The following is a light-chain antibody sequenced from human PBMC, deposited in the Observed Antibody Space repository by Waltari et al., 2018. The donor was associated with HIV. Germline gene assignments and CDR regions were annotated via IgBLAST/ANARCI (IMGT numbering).Light chain of an antibody. V-gene: IGLV2-23*02. CDR1: LSDVGSYNL. CDR3: NSYATGSAWV. CDR2: AVT. J-gene: IGLJ3*02. Sequence: QCALTQPASVSGSLGQSITMSCSGTLSDVGSYNLRSCYQQHPGKAPKHMFYAVTKRSSGLSTRFSGSKSGNAASLTISWLQAEDEADYYCNSYATGSAWVFGGGTKLTVL.